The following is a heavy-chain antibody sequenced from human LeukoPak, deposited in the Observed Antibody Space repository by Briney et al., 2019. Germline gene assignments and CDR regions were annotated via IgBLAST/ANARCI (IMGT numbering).Heavy chain of an antibody. Sequence: GGSLRLSCAASGFTFSSYGMNWVRQAPGKGLEWVSSISSSSSYIYYADSVKGRFTISRDNAKNSLYLQMNSLRAEDTAVYYCARSSYYDFWTAFDIWGQGTMVTVSS. J-gene: IGHJ3*02. V-gene: IGHV3-21*01. CDR1: GFTFSSYG. CDR3: ARSSYYDFWTAFDI. CDR2: ISSSSSYI. D-gene: IGHD3-3*01.